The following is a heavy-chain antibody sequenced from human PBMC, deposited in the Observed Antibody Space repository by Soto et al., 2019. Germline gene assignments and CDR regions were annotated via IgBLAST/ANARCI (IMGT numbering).Heavy chain of an antibody. CDR2: IIPISGTA. CDR1: GGTFSSYA. D-gene: IGHD2-2*01. Sequence: QVQLVQSGAEVKKPGSSVKVSCKASGGTFSSYAISWVRQAPGQGLGWMGGIIPISGTANYAQKFQGRVTITADESTSTAYIELSSLRSEDTAVYYCARSQGSSTSLEIYYYYYYGMDVWGQGTTVTVSS. J-gene: IGHJ6*02. V-gene: IGHV1-69*01. CDR3: ARSQGSSTSLEIYYYYYYGMDV.